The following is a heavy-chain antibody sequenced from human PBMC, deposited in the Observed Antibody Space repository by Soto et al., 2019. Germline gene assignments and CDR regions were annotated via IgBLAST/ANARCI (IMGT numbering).Heavy chain of an antibody. V-gene: IGHV4-61*03. CDR1: GGSISSGGYY. J-gene: IGHJ4*02. CDR3: AREGNLGRWIQPLDS. CDR2: MYYSVNT. D-gene: IGHD2-2*03. Sequence: AETLSLTCTVSGGSISSGGYYWSWIRQRPGKGLEWIGYMYYSVNTKYSPSLKSRVTMSVGTSKNHFSLKLISVTTADTAVYFCAREGNLGRWIQPLDSWGQGTLVTVSS.